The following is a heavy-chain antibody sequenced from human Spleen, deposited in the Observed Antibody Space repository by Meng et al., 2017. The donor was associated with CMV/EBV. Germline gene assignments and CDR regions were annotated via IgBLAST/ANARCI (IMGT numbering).Heavy chain of an antibody. J-gene: IGHJ4*02. Sequence: GESLKISCAAFGLTFSDYYMSWIRQAPGKGLEWVSYISSSGSTIYYADSVKGRFTISRDNAKNSLYLQMNSLRAEDTAVYYCARGFGFGQPDGYWGQGTLVTVSS. CDR1: GLTFSDYY. D-gene: IGHD3-16*01. CDR2: ISSSGSTI. CDR3: ARGFGFGQPDGY. V-gene: IGHV3-11*04.